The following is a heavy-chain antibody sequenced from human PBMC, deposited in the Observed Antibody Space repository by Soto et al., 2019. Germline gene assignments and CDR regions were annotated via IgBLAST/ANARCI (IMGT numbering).Heavy chain of an antibody. CDR1: GGSISSYY. D-gene: IGHD3-9*01. CDR2: IYYSGST. Sequence: QVQLQESGPGLVKPSETLSLTCTVSGGSISSYYWSWIRQPPGKGLEWIGYIYYSGSTNYNPSLKSRVTISVDTSKNQFSLKLSSVTAADTAVYYCARRKYYDIDYYYYMDVWGKGTTVTVSS. J-gene: IGHJ6*03. V-gene: IGHV4-59*08. CDR3: ARRKYYDIDYYYYMDV.